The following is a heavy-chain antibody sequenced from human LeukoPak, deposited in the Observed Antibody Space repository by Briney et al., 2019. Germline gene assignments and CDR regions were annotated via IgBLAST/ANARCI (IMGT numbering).Heavy chain of an antibody. V-gene: IGHV3-33*01. CDR3: ARGDGGSYISYYYYGMDV. CDR1: GFTFSSYG. D-gene: IGHD1-26*01. J-gene: IGHJ6*02. Sequence: PGGSLRLSCAASGFTFSSYGMHWVRQAPGKGLEWVAVIWYDGSNKYYADSVKGRFTISRDNSKNTLYLQMDSLRAEDTAVYYCARGDGGSYISYYYYGMDVWGQGTTVTVSS. CDR2: IWYDGSNK.